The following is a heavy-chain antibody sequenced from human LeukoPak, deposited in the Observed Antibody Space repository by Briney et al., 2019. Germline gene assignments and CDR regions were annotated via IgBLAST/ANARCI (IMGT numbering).Heavy chain of an antibody. V-gene: IGHV3-49*04. Sequence: PGGSLRLSCTASGFTFGDYAMSWVRQAPGKGLEWVGFIRSKAYGGTTEYAASVKGRFTISRDDSKSIAYLQMNSLKTEDTAVYYCTRPLWFGELSTPDYWGQGTLVTVSS. CDR3: TRPLWFGELSTPDY. CDR1: GFTFGDYA. CDR2: IRSKAYGGTT. D-gene: IGHD3-10*01. J-gene: IGHJ4*02.